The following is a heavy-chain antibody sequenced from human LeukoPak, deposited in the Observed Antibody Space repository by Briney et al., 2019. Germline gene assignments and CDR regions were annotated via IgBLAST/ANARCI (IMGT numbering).Heavy chain of an antibody. V-gene: IGHV4-59*08. CDR2: IYYSGST. D-gene: IGHD6-19*01. Sequence: PSETLSLTCTVSGGSISGYYWSWIRQPPGKGPEWIGYIYYSGSTNYNPSLKSRVTISVDTSKNQFSLKMNSVTAADTAVYYCARLASSGWSHCDYWGQGTWSPSPQ. CDR1: GGSISGYY. CDR3: ARLASSGWSHCDY. J-gene: IGHJ4*02.